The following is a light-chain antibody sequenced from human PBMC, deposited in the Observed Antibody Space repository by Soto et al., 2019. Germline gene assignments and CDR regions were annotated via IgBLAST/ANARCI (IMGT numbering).Light chain of an antibody. CDR3: SSYTSSSTLV. Sequence: QSVLTQPASVSGSPGQSITISCTGTSSDVGSYYYVSWYQQHPGTAPKLMISEVNKRPSGVSDRFSGSKSGNTASLTISGLQDEDEADYYCSSYTSSSTLVLGTGTKVTVL. J-gene: IGLJ1*01. CDR2: EVN. V-gene: IGLV2-14*01. CDR1: SSDVGSYYY.